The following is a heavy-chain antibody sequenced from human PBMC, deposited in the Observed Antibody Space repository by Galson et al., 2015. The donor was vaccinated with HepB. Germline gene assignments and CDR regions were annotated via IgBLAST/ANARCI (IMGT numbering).Heavy chain of an antibody. V-gene: IGHV3-21*01. D-gene: IGHD3-22*01. J-gene: IGHJ4*02. CDR1: GLTFSSYS. Sequence: SLRLFCAASGLTFSSYSMNWVRQAPGKGVEWVSSTSSSSSYIYYADSVKGRFTISRDNAKNSLYLQMNSLRAEDTAVYYCARDRYYDSSGYFLGLHWGQGTLVTVSS. CDR3: ARDRYYDSSGYFLGLH. CDR2: TSSSSSYI.